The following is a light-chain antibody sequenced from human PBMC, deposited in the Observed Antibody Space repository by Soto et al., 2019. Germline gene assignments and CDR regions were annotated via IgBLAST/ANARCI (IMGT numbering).Light chain of an antibody. CDR1: QSVTSNY. V-gene: IGKV3-20*01. CDR3: QQYGSSPGT. J-gene: IGKJ2*01. Sequence: EIVLTQSPGTLSLSPGERATLSCRASQSVTSNYLGWYQQKPGQAPRLLIYGASSRPGGIPDRFSGSGSGTDFTLTISRLVPEDFAVYYCQQYGSSPGTFGQGTKLEI. CDR2: GAS.